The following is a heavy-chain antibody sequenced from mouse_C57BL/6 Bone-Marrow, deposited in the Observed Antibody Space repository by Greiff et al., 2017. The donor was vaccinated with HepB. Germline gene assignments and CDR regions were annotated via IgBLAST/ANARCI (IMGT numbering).Heavy chain of an antibody. D-gene: IGHD2-1*01. Sequence: VQLQQPGAELVKPGASVKMSCKASGYTFTSYWITWVKQRPGQGLEWIGDIYPGSGSTNYNEKFKSKATLTVDTSSSTAYMQLSSLTSEDSAVYYCARNSPFGKAFADWGQGTLVTVSA. CDR3: ARNSPFGKAFAD. J-gene: IGHJ3*01. CDR1: GYTFTSYW. CDR2: IYPGSGST. V-gene: IGHV1-55*01.